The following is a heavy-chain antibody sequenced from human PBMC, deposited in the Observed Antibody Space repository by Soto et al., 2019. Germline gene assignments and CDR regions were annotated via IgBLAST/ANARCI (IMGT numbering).Heavy chain of an antibody. CDR3: AREYSSGWNPCFDY. CDR1: GYTLSSCG. D-gene: IGHD6-19*01. CDR2: ISAYNGNT. Sequence: ASVKVSCKASGYTLSSCGISWVRQDPGQGLEWMGWISAYNGNTNYAQKLQGRVTMTTDTSTSTAYMELRSLRSDDTAVYYCAREYSSGWNPCFDYWGQGTLVTVSS. J-gene: IGHJ4*02. V-gene: IGHV1-18*01.